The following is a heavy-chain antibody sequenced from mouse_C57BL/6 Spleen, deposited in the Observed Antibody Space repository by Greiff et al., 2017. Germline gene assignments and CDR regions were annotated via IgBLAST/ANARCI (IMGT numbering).Heavy chain of an antibody. CDR1: GFNIKDYY. CDR2: IDPEDGAT. Sequence: VKLQQSGAELVKPGASVKLSCTASGFNIKDYYMHWVKQRTEQGLEWLGRIDPEDGATQYAPKFQGPATITADKSSNTAYLQLSSLTSEDTAVYYCASTAARAYWGPGTLGTVSA. CDR3: ASTAARAY. V-gene: IGHV14-2*01. J-gene: IGHJ3*01.